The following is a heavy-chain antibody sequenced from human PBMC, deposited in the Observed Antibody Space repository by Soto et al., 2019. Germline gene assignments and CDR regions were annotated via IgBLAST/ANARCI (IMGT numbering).Heavy chain of an antibody. CDR1: GFTFSSYG. J-gene: IGHJ4*02. CDR3: ARLYGSGSLYYFDY. CDR2: ICYDSSYI. D-gene: IGHD3-10*01. Sequence: PGGSLRLSCAASGFTFSSYGMHWVRQAPGKGLEWVSVICYDSSYIYYADSVKGRFTISRDNAKNSLYLQMNSLRAEDTAVYYCARLYGSGSLYYFDYWGQGTLVTVSS. V-gene: IGHV3-21*01.